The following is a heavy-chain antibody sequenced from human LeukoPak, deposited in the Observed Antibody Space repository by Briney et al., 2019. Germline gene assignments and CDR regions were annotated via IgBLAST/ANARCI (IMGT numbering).Heavy chain of an antibody. J-gene: IGHJ4*02. CDR2: IYYGGTT. CDR1: GGSLSGCY. Sequence: SETLSLTCTVSGGSLSGCYWSWIRQPPGKGLEWIGYIYYGGTTNYNPSLQSRLTISVDTSKSQFSLKLSSVTAADTAVYYCARVLYYGDSRGYCDYWGQGTLVTVSS. CDR3: ARVLYYGDSRGYCDY. V-gene: IGHV4-59*01. D-gene: IGHD4-17*01.